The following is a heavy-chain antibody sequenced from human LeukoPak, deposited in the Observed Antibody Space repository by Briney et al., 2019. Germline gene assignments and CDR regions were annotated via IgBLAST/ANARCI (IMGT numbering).Heavy chain of an antibody. D-gene: IGHD4-17*01. CDR3: ARSAVTTSSYYYYMDV. V-gene: IGHV4-59*01. J-gene: IGHJ6*03. CDR2: IYYSGST. Sequence: SETLSLTCTVSGGFISSYYWSWIRQPPGKGLEWIGYIYYSGSTNYNPSLKSRVTISVDTSKNQFSLKLSSVTAADTAVYYCARSAVTTSSYYYYMDVWGKGTTVTISS. CDR1: GGFISSYY.